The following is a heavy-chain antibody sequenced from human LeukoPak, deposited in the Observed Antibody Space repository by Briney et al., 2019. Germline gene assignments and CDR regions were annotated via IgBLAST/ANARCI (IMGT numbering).Heavy chain of an antibody. CDR3: AAPRGYYGSGSNYYYYMDV. V-gene: IGHV1-58*01. D-gene: IGHD3-10*01. CDR1: GLTFTRSA. J-gene: IGHJ6*03. CDR2: IVVGSGNT. Sequence: SVKVSCKASGLTFTRSAVQWVRQARGQRLEWIGWIVVGSGNTNYAQKFQERVTITRDMSTSTAYMELSSLRSEDTAVYYCAAPRGYYGSGSNYYYYMDVWGKGTTVTVSS.